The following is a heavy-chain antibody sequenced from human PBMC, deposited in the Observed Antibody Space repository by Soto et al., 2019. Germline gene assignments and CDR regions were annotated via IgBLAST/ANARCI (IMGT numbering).Heavy chain of an antibody. J-gene: IGHJ3*01. D-gene: IGHD3-10*01. CDR1: GFTFSNYG. V-gene: IGHV3-33*01. CDR3: EGRDYPFHV. CDR2: IWHDGSQK. Sequence: QVQLVESGGGVVQPGTSLRLSCVATGFTFSNYGIHWVRQAPGRGLEWVAVIWHDGSQKYLADSVRGRFTISRDNSKNTVYLQMNSLRAEDTAVYYCEGRDYPFHVWGQGTMVTVSS.